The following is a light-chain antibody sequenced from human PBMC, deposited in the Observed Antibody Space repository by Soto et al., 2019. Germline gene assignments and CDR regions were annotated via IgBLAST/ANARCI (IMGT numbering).Light chain of an antibody. CDR3: SSYTSSKTVV. CDR1: SSDVGGYNY. V-gene: IGLV2-14*01. J-gene: IGLJ3*02. CDR2: DVS. Sequence: QSALTQPASVSGSPGQSITISCTGTSSDVGGYNYVSWYQQYPGNAPKLMIYDVSNRPSGVSNRFSGSKSGNTASLTISGLQAEDEADYYCSSYTSSKTVVFGGGTQLTVL.